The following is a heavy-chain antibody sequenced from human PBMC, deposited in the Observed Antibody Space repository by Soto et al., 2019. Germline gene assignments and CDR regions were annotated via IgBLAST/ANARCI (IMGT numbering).Heavy chain of an antibody. CDR2: INAGNGNT. J-gene: IGHJ4*02. CDR1: GYTFTSYA. CDR3: AVNYYGSEEEADY. Sequence: GASVKVSCKASGYTFTSYAMHWVRQAPGQRLEWMGWINAGNGNTKHSQKFQGRVTITRDTSASTAYMELSSLRSEDTAVYYCAVNYYGSEEEADYWGQGTLVTVSS. V-gene: IGHV1-3*01. D-gene: IGHD3-10*01.